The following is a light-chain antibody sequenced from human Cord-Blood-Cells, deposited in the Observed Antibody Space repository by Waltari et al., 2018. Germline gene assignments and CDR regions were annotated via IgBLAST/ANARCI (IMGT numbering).Light chain of an antibody. Sequence: HSALTQPASVSGSPGQSITISCTGTSSDVGSYNIVSWYQQHPGKAPKLMIYEVSKRPSGVSNRFSGSKSGNTASLTISGLQAEDEADYYCCSYAGSSTYVFGTGTKVTVL. J-gene: IGLJ1*01. CDR3: CSYAGSSTYV. CDR2: EVS. CDR1: SSDVGSYNI. V-gene: IGLV2-23*02.